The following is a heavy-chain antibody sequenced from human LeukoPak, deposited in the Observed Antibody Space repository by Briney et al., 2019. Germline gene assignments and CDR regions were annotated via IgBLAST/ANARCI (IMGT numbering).Heavy chain of an antibody. J-gene: IGHJ4*02. CDR1: GYTFTSYD. V-gene: IGHV1-8*03. CDR2: MNPNSGNT. D-gene: IGHD2-2*01. CDR3: ARGKHDQLLWFY. Sequence: GASVKVSCKASGYTFTSYDINWVRQATGQGLEWMGWMNPNSGNTGYAQKFQGRVTITRNTSISTAYMELSSLRSEDTAVCYCARGKHDQLLWFYWGQGTLVTVSS.